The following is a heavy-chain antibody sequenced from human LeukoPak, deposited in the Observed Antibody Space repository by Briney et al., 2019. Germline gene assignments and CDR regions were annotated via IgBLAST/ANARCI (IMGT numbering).Heavy chain of an antibody. V-gene: IGHV1-18*01. CDR2: ISAYNGNT. D-gene: IGHD3-3*01. CDR1: GYTFTSYG. CDR3: ARVTSRYDFWSGSYGPNWFDP. J-gene: IGHJ5*02. Sequence: ASVKVSCKASGYTFTSYGISWVRQAPGQGLEWMGWISAYNGNTNYAQKLQGRVTMTIDTSTSTAYMELRSLRSDDTAVYYCARVTSRYDFWSGSYGPNWFDPWGQGTLVTVSS.